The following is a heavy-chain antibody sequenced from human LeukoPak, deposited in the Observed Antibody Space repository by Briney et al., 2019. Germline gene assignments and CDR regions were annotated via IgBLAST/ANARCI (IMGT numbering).Heavy chain of an antibody. V-gene: IGHV1-2*02. CDR1: GYTFTVYY. CDR2: INPNSGGT. D-gene: IGHD2-2*01. Sequence: GASVTVSCTASGYTFTVYYMHWVRQAPGQGLEWMGWINPNSGGTNYAQKFQGRVTMTRDTSISTAYMELSRLRSDDTAVYYCARGGFIVVVPAAHNWFDPWGQGTLVTVSS. CDR3: ARGGFIVVVPAAHNWFDP. J-gene: IGHJ5*02.